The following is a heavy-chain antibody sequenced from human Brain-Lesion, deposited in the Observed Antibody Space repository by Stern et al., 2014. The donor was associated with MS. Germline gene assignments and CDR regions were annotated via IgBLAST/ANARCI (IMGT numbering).Heavy chain of an antibody. Sequence: VQLVESGAEVKKPGASVKVSCKTSGYFFTGYYIHWVRQAPGQGLEWMAWINPNTGGTKYAQKVQGRVTMSRDTSIGTASVERGSLTSDDTAVYYCARDQRGITIFGVVTDYYYLGMDVWGQGTTVTVSS. CDR2: INPNTGGT. V-gene: IGHV1-2*02. J-gene: IGHJ6*02. D-gene: IGHD3-3*01. CDR1: GYFFTGYY. CDR3: ARDQRGITIFGVVTDYYYLGMDV.